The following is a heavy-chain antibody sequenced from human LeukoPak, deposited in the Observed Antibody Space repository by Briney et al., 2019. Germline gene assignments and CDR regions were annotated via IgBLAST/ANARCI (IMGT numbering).Heavy chain of an antibody. CDR3: ANGEYCSSTSCRAAFDI. V-gene: IGHV3-30*02. CDR1: GFTFSSYG. D-gene: IGHD2-2*01. J-gene: IGHJ3*02. Sequence: PGGSLRLSCAASGFTFSSYGMHWVRQAPGKGLEWVAFIRYDGSNKYYADSVKGRFTISRDNSKNTLYLQMNSLRAEDTAVYYCANGEYCSSTSCRAAFDIWGQGTMVTVSS. CDR2: IRYDGSNK.